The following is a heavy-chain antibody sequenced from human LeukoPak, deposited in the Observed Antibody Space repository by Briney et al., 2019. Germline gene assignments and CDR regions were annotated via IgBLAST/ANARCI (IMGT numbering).Heavy chain of an antibody. J-gene: IGHJ4*02. CDR2: IYGDGSFT. CDR1: GFTFSNFW. Sequence: GGSLRLSCAASGFTFSNFWMHWVRQAPGKGLVWVALIYGDGSFTRYADSVKGRFTISRDNAKNTVYLQMNSLRAEDTAVYCCARAATYYGGNEDYWGQGTLVTVSS. V-gene: IGHV3-74*01. CDR3: ARAATYYGGNEDY. D-gene: IGHD4-23*01.